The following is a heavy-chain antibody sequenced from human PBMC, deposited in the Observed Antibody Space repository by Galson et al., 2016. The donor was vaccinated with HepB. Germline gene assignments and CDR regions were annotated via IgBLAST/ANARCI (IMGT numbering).Heavy chain of an antibody. CDR2: IYPGDSDT. CDR1: GYNFTNYW. V-gene: IGHV5-51*01. J-gene: IGHJ4*02. D-gene: IGHD6-6*01. CDR3: ARHPYSSSFDY. Sequence: QSGAEVKKPGESLKISCQGSGYNFTNYWIGWVRQTPGKGLEWMGIIYPGDSDTRYSPSFQGQVTISADKSISTAYLQWSSLKASDTAMYYCARHPYSSSFDYWGQGTLVTVSS.